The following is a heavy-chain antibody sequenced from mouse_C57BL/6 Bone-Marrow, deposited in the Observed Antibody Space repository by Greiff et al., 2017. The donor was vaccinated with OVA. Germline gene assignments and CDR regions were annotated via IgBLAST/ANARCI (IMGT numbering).Heavy chain of an antibody. V-gene: IGHV5-17*01. D-gene: IGHD1-1*01. CDR2: ISSGSSTI. J-gene: IGHJ4*01. CDR3: ARPITTVVARAMDY. CDR1: GFTFSDYG. Sequence: VQLKESGGGLVKPGGSLKLSCAASGFTFSDYGMHWVRQAPEKGLEWVAYISSGSSTIYYADTVKGRFTISRDNAKNTLFLQMTSLRSEDTAMYYCARPITTVVARAMDYWGQGTSVTVSS.